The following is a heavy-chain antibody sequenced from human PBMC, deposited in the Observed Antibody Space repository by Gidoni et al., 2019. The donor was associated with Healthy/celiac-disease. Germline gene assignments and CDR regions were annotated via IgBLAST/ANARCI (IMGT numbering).Heavy chain of an antibody. CDR1: GSTFASYY. V-gene: IGHV1-46*01. D-gene: IGHD5-12*01. CDR3: ARALSALSGYSGYDSCIDV. CDR2: IKPSGGST. Sequence: QVQLVQSGAEVKKPGASVKVSCKASGSTFASYYMHWVRQAPGQGLEWMGIIKPSGGSTSYAQKFQGSVTMTRDTSTSTVYMELRRLRSEDTAVYYCARALSALSGYSGYDSCIDVWGQGTTVTVSS. J-gene: IGHJ6*02.